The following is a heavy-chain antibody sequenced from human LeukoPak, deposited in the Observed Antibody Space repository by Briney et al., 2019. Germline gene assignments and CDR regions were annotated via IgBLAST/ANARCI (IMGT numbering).Heavy chain of an antibody. D-gene: IGHD3-22*01. J-gene: IGHJ4*02. CDR3: VRDMTGNYYDT. CDR1: GFTFSTYS. V-gene: IGHV3-64*01. CDR2: VNSNGRNT. Sequence: AGSLRLSCAASGFTFSTYSMRWVRQAPGKGLEYVSAVNSNGRNTFYARSVKGRFTISRDNSKNTLYLQMGGLRADVTALYYCVRDMTGNYYDTWGQGTLVTVSA.